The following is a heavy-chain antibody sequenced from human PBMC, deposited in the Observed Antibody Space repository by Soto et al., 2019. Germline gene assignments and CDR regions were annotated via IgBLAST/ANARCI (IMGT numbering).Heavy chain of an antibody. V-gene: IGHV3-30*18. D-gene: IGHD3-10*01. CDR3: AKDFGSGNPYYYYAMEV. J-gene: IGHJ6*02. CDR2: ISYDGSNK. CDR1: GFIFSRYG. Sequence: PGWSLRLSCEASGFIFSRYGMHLVRQAPGKGLEWGAFISYDGSNKYYAESVKGRFIISRDKSENTLYLQMNSLRAEDTAVYYCAKDFGSGNPYYYYAMEVWGEGTQVPVSS.